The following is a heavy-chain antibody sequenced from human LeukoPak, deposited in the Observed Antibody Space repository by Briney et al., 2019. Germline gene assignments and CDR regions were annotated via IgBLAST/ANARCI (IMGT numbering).Heavy chain of an antibody. CDR3: ARDVVDPEIAGATGIAAMDV. CDR2: IIPILGIA. V-gene: IGHV1-69*04. D-gene: IGHD6-13*01. Sequence: SVKVSCKASGYTFTSYGISWVRQAPGQGLEWMGRIIPILGIANYAQKFQGRVTITADRSTSTAYMELSSLRSEDTAVYYCARDVVDPEIAGATGIAAMDVWGQGTTVTVSS. CDR1: GYTFTSYG. J-gene: IGHJ6*02.